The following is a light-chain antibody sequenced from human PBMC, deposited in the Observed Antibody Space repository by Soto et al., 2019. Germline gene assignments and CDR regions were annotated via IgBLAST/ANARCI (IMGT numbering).Light chain of an antibody. J-gene: IGLJ1*01. CDR1: RSDVGGYIY. Sequence: QSALTQPAAVSGSPGQSITISCTGSRSDVGGYIYVSWYQQHPGKAPKLMIYDVTSRPSGVSYRFSGSKSGNTASLTISGLQAEDEADYYCSSYTTSSSYVFGTGTKVTVL. CDR3: SSYTTSSSYV. V-gene: IGLV2-14*01. CDR2: DVT.